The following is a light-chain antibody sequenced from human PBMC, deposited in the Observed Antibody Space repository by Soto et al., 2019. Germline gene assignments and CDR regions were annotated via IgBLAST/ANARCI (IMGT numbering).Light chain of an antibody. V-gene: IGKV3-20*01. CDR1: HTISSSY. J-gene: IGKJ3*01. CDR3: QHYDNSPPSVT. CDR2: GAS. Sequence: EIVLTQSPGTLSLSPGERATLSCRASHTISSSYLAWYQQKPGQAPRLLIYGASRRATGIPDRFSGSGSGTDFILTISRLEPEDFAVYYCQHYDNSPPSVTFGPGTKVDIK.